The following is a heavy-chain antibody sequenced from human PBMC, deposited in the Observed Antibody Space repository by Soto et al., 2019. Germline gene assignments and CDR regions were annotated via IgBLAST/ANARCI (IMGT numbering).Heavy chain of an antibody. V-gene: IGHV3-23*01. CDR2: TSGGGGNT. J-gene: IGHJ5*02. CDR3: AKDSYQQLAQPSHNWFDP. D-gene: IGHD6-13*01. Sequence: EVQLLESGGRLVQPGGSLRLSCAASGFTFSSYAMSWVRQAPGKGLEWVSSTSGGGGNTYYADSVKGRFTISRDDSKNTLYLQMNNLGAEDTAIYYCAKDSYQQLAQPSHNWFDPWGQGTLVTVSS. CDR1: GFTFSSYA.